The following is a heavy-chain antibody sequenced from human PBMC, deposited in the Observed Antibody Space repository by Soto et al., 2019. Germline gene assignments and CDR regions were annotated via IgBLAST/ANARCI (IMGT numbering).Heavy chain of an antibody. CDR2: ISYDGSNK. CDR3: ARDIRHFDGLLYYDY. J-gene: IGHJ4*02. D-gene: IGHD3-9*01. V-gene: IGHV3-30-3*01. Sequence: QVQLVESGGGVVQPGRSLRLSCAASGFTFSSYAMHWVRQAPGKGLEWVAVISYDGSNKYYADSVKGRFTISRDNSKNTLYLQMNSLSAEDTAVYYGARDIRHFDGLLYYDYWGQGTLVTVSS. CDR1: GFTFSSYA.